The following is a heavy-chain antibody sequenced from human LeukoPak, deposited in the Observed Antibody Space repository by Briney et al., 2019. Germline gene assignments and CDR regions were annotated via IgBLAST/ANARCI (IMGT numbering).Heavy chain of an antibody. V-gene: IGHV4-59*08. CDR2: LYYSGST. CDR3: ARHGDSSGYYYYFDY. D-gene: IGHD3-22*01. J-gene: IGHJ4*02. Sequence: PSETLSLTCSVSGASISTYYWSWIRQPPGKGLEWIGYLYYSGSTNYNPSLKSRVTISVDTSKNQFSLKLSSVTAADTAVYYCARHGDSSGYYYYFDYWGQGTLVTVSS. CDR1: GASISTYY.